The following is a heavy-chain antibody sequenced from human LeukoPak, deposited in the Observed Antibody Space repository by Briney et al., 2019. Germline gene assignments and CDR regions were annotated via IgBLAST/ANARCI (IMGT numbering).Heavy chain of an antibody. J-gene: IGHJ2*01. CDR1: GGSISSGDYY. D-gene: IGHD2-15*01. CDR3: AISLGYCSGGSCYPHYWYFDL. CDR2: IYYSGST. Sequence: SETLSLTCTVSGGSISSGDYYWRWIRQPPGKGLEWIGYIYYSGSTYNNPSLKSRVTISVDTSKNQFSLKLSSVTAADTAVYYCAISLGYCSGGSCYPHYWYFDLWGRGTLVTVSS. V-gene: IGHV4-30-4*01.